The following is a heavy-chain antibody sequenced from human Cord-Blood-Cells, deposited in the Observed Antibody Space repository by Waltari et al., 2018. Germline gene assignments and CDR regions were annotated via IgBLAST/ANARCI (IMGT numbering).Heavy chain of an antibody. CDR2: INHSGST. V-gene: IGHV4-34*01. CDR3: ARGGYSSSWYRTLIDY. J-gene: IGHJ4*02. Sequence: QVQLQQWGAGLLKPSETLSLTCAVYGGSFSGYYWSWIRQPPGKGLEWIGEINHSGSTHYHPSLKSRVTISVDTSKNQFSLKLSSVTAADTVVYYCARGGYSSSWYRTLIDYWGQGTLVTVSS. D-gene: IGHD6-13*01. CDR1: GGSFSGYY.